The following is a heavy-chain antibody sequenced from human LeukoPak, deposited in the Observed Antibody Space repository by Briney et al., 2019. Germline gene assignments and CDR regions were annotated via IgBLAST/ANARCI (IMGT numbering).Heavy chain of an antibody. CDR2: ISGSGGST. CDR3: AKEWRLLQSGNYFDY. D-gene: IGHD5-24*01. J-gene: IGHJ4*02. Sequence: PGGSLRLSCAASGFTFSSYAMSWVRQAPGKGLEWVSAISGSGGSTYYADSVKGRFTLSRDNSKNTLYLQMNSLRAEDTAVYYCAKEWRLLQSGNYFDYWGQGTLVTVSS. V-gene: IGHV3-23*01. CDR1: GFTFSSYA.